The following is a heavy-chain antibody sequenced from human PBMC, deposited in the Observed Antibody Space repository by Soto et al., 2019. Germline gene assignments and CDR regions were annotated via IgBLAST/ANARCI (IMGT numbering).Heavy chain of an antibody. D-gene: IGHD6-6*01. Sequence: EVQMVESGGGLVQPGGSLRLSCAASGFTVSSNYMSWVRQATGKGLEWVSVFYSGGSTFYAASVKGRFTISRDKSKNTVYLQRNSLRAEDAGVYYCAREIGRGAAQTNYMDVWGKGTTVTVS. J-gene: IGHJ6*03. CDR3: AREIGRGAAQTNYMDV. V-gene: IGHV3-66*01. CDR2: FYSGGST. CDR1: GFTVSSNY.